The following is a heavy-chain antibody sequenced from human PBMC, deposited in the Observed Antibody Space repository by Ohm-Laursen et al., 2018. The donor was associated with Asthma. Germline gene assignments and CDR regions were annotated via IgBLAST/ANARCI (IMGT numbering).Heavy chain of an antibody. J-gene: IGHJ4*02. CDR3: ARELNQWLVPRGFDY. Sequence: SLRLSCAASGFTFSSYAMHWVRQAPGKGLEWVAVISYDGSNKYYADSVKGRFTISRDNSKNTLYLQMNSLRAEDTAVYYCARELNQWLVPRGFDYWGQGTLVTVSS. D-gene: IGHD6-19*01. CDR1: GFTFSSYA. V-gene: IGHV3-30-3*01. CDR2: ISYDGSNK.